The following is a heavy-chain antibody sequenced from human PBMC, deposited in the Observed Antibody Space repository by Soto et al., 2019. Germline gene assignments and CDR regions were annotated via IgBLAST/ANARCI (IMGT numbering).Heavy chain of an antibody. V-gene: IGHV3-21*01. CDR3: ARDPFMGTVVTPGAFDI. D-gene: IGHD2-21*02. Sequence: SGGSLRLSCAASGFTFSSYSMNWVRQAPGKGLEWVSSISSSSSYIYYADSVKGRFTISRDNAKNSLYLQMNSLRAEDTAVYYWARDPFMGTVVTPGAFDIWGQGTMVTVSS. CDR1: GFTFSSYS. J-gene: IGHJ3*02. CDR2: ISSSSSYI.